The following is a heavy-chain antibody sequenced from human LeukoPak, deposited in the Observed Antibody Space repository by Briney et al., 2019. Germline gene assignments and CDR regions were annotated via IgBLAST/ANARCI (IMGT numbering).Heavy chain of an antibody. CDR1: GFTFSTSA. Sequence: AGGSLRLSCAASGFTFSTSAMSWVRQAPGKGLEWVSGISGSGGSTYYADSVKGRFTISRDNSKNTLYLQMNSLRAEDTAVYYCAKDPLFRAFDIWGQGTMVTVSS. CDR2: ISGSGGST. V-gene: IGHV3-23*01. J-gene: IGHJ3*02. CDR3: AKDPLFRAFDI.